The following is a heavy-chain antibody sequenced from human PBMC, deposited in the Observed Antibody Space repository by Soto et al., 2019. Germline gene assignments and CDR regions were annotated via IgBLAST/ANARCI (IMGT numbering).Heavy chain of an antibody. CDR2: ISYDGSNK. CDR1: GFTFSSYG. V-gene: IGHV3-30*03. J-gene: IGHJ4*02. D-gene: IGHD3-22*01. CDR3: AGRSGYYYEDGGDY. Sequence: QVQLVESGGGVVQPGRSPRLSCAASGFTFSSYGMHWVRQAPGKGLEWVAVISYDGSNKYYADSVKGRFTISRDNSKNTLYLQMNSLRAEDTAVYYCAGRSGYYYEDGGDYWGQGTLVTVSS.